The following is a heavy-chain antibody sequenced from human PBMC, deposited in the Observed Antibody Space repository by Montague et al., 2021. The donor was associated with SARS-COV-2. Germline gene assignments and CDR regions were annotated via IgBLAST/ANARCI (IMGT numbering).Heavy chain of an antibody. D-gene: IGHD5-12*01. Sequence: CAISGDSVSSNSAAWNWIRQSPSRGLEWLGRTYYRSNWYNDSAVXVQSRISINPDTSKNQFSLQLNSVTPEYTALYYCSRDITGGYSGYEAFYFDIWGQGTLVTVSS. J-gene: IGHJ4*02. CDR1: GDSVSSNSAA. CDR2: TYYRSNWYN. CDR3: SRDITGGYSGYEAFYFDI. V-gene: IGHV6-1*01.